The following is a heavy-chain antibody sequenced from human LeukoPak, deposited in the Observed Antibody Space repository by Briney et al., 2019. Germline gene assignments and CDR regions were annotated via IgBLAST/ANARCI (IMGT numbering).Heavy chain of an antibody. CDR2: MHYSGST. D-gene: IGHD3-10*01. Sequence: SETLSLTCTVSGGSISSYYWSWIRQPPGKGLVWIGYMHYSGSTNYNPSLKSRVTISVDTSKNQFSLKLSSVTAADTAVYYCARARFGGYFDYWGQGTLVTVSS. J-gene: IGHJ4*02. CDR3: ARARFGGYFDY. V-gene: IGHV4-59*12. CDR1: GGSISSYY.